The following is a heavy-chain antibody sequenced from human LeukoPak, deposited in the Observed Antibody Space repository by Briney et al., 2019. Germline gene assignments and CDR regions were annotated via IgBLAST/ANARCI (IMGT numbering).Heavy chain of an antibody. CDR2: IKEDGSEE. D-gene: IGHD3-3*01. CDR1: GFTFSSYW. J-gene: IGHJ6*03. V-gene: IGHV3-7*01. Sequence: GGSLRLSCTASGFTFSSYWMSWVRQAPGKGLEWVANIKEDGSEEYYVDSVTGRFTVSRDNAKNSLYLQMDSLRAEDTAVYYCASGENYDFWTTYYTWGHYYYYYYMDVWGQGTTVTVSS. CDR3: ASGENYDFWTTYYTWGHYYYYYYMDV.